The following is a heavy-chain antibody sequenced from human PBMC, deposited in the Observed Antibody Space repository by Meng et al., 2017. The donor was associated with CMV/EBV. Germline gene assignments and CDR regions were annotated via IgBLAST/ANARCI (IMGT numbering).Heavy chain of an antibody. Sequence: ASVKVSSKASGYTFTSYYMHWVRQAPGQGLEWMGIINPSGGSTSYAQKFQGRVTMTRDTSTSTVYMELSSLRSEDTAVYYCARFPYSSSLGIYYFDYWGQGTLVTVSS. CDR3: ARFPYSSSLGIYYFDY. J-gene: IGHJ4*02. CDR2: INPSGGST. CDR1: GYTFTSYY. V-gene: IGHV1-46*01. D-gene: IGHD6-6*01.